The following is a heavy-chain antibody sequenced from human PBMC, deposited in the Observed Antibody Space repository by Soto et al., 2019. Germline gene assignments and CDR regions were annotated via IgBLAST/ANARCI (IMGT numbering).Heavy chain of an antibody. V-gene: IGHV3-15*07. CDR2: VKSTTEGGTT. CDR3: ATVLSVAGTLTWLDT. CDR1: GFTFRKAW. J-gene: IGHJ5*02. Sequence: EAQLVESGGGLVKPGGSLRLSCAGSGFTFRKAWMNWVRQAPGKGLEWVGQVKSTTEGGTTDYAAPVKGRFIISRDDSRNSLYLQMNSLKVEDTAVYYCATVLSVAGTLTWLDTWGQGTLVRVSS. D-gene: IGHD6-19*01.